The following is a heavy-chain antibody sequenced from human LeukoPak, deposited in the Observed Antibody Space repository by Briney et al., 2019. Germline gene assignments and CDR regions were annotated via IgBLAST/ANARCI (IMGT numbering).Heavy chain of an antibody. CDR3: ARGVPAAGAKWFDL. CDR1: GGSITNGNW. D-gene: IGHD6-13*01. Sequence: SGTLSLTCAVSGGSITNGNWWTWVRQPPGKWLEWIGEVYHSGATNYNPSLKTRVTISVDKSKNEFSLALTSLNAADTAVYYCARGVPAAGAKWFDLWGQGSLVTVSS. CDR2: VYHSGAT. J-gene: IGHJ5*02. V-gene: IGHV4-4*02.